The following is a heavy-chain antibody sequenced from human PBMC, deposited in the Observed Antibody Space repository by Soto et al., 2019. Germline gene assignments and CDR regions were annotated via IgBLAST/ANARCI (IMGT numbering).Heavy chain of an antibody. Sequence: VGSLRLSCAASGFTFSSYAMHWVRQAPGKGLEWVAVISYDGSNKYYADSVKGRFTISRDNSKNTLYLQMNSLRAEDTAVYYCARAVSSSWYYFDYWGQGTLVTVSS. V-gene: IGHV3-30-3*01. J-gene: IGHJ4*02. CDR2: ISYDGSNK. D-gene: IGHD6-13*01. CDR1: GFTFSSYA. CDR3: ARAVSSSWYYFDY.